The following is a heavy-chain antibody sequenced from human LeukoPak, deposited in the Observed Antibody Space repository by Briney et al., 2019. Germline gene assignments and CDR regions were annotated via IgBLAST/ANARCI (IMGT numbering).Heavy chain of an antibody. D-gene: IGHD6-19*01. CDR2: IYSGGST. V-gene: IGHV3-66*01. Sequence: WVSVIYSGGSTYYADSVKGRFTISRDNSKNTLYLQMNSLRPEDTAVYYCARVGYSSGWYRQWGQGTLVTVSS. CDR3: ARVGYSSGWYRQ. J-gene: IGHJ4*02.